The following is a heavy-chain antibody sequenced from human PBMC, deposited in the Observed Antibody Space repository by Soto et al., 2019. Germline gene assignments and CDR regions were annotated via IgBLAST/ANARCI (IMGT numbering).Heavy chain of an antibody. CDR3: AKDRDGYGDLYYYHGMDV. Sequence: PGGSLRLSCAASGFTFSSYAMSWVRRAPGKGLEWVSAISGSGGSTYYADSVKGRFTISRDNSKNTLFLQMNSLRAEDTAVYYCAKDRDGYGDLYYYHGMDVWGQGTTVTVSS. J-gene: IGHJ6*02. D-gene: IGHD5-18*01. V-gene: IGHV3-23*01. CDR1: GFTFSSYA. CDR2: ISGSGGST.